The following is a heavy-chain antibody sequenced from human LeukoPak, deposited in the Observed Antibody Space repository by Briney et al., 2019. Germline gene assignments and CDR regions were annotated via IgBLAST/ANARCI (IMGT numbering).Heavy chain of an antibody. V-gene: IGHV3-48*01. D-gene: IGHD6-13*01. Sequence: PGGSLRLPCAVSGFTFSRYSMNWVRQAPGRGREWLSYISSSGSTKYYADSVKGRFTISRDNAKNSLYLQMKSLRGENTAVYYCASGAAVGIRRFRFGGLGALFTVSS. CDR3: ASGAAVGIRRFRF. J-gene: IGHJ4*02. CDR2: ISSSGSTK. CDR1: GFTFSRYS.